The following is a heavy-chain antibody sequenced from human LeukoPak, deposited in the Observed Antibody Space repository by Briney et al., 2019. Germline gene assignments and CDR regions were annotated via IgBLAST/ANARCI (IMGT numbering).Heavy chain of an antibody. CDR3: ARDLGSGWSVWVFDY. D-gene: IGHD6-19*01. J-gene: IGHJ4*02. CDR2: INHSGST. V-gene: IGHV4-34*01. CDR1: GGSFSGFY. Sequence: SETLSLTCAVYGGSFSGFYWSCIRQPPGKGLEWIGEINHSGSTNYIPSLKSRVTISVDTSKNQFSLKLSSVTAADTAVYYCARDLGSGWSVWVFDYWGQGTLVTVSS.